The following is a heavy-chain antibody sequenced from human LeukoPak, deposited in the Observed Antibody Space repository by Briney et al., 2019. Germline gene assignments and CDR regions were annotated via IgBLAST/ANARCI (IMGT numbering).Heavy chain of an antibody. CDR1: GFTFSSYS. Sequence: GGSLRLSCAASGFTFSSYSMSWVRQAPGKGLEWVSSISSSSSYIYYADSVKGRSTISRDNAKNSLYLQMNSLRAEDTAVYYCARTGYYYDSSGAPSDAFDIWGQGTMVTVSS. CDR2: ISSSSSYI. D-gene: IGHD3-22*01. CDR3: ARTGYYYDSSGAPSDAFDI. J-gene: IGHJ3*02. V-gene: IGHV3-21*01.